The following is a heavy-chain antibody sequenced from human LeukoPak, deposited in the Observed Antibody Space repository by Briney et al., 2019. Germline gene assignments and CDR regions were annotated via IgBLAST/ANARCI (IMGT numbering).Heavy chain of an antibody. D-gene: IGHD3-22*01. CDR1: GFSFSSYS. CDR3: ARDDSPTDAFDI. Sequence: GGSLRLSCAASGFSFSSYSMNWVRQAPGKGLEWVSHISISSNTIYYADSVRGRFTISRDNAKNSLYLQMNSLRAEDTAVYYCARDDSPTDAFDIWGQGTMVTVSS. J-gene: IGHJ3*02. V-gene: IGHV3-48*04. CDR2: ISISSNTI.